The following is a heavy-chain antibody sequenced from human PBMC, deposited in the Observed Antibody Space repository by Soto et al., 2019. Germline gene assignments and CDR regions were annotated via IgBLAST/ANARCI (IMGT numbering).Heavy chain of an antibody. CDR2: IRSKGHNYAT. CDR3: TRDLFSYDYSGILWFDP. CDR1: GFAFSGSA. V-gene: IGHV3-73*01. J-gene: IGHJ5*02. D-gene: IGHD3-16*01. Sequence: GGSLRLSCAASGFAFSGSAMYWVRQASGKGPEWVGRIRSKGHNYATEYAASVKGRFTISRDDSKNTAYLQMNSLQTEDTAVYYCTRDLFSYDYSGILWFDPWGQGTRVTVSS.